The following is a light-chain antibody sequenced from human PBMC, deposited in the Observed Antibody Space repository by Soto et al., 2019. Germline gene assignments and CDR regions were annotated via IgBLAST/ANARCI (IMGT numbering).Light chain of an antibody. Sequence: DIQMTQSPSTLSASVGDRVTITCRASQSISGRLAWYQQKPGQAPKFLIYEASTLQSGVPSRFSGSGSGTEFTLTISSLQPDDFATYYCHQYYTFPQTFGQGTKVEVK. CDR2: EAS. CDR1: QSISGR. CDR3: HQYYTFPQT. J-gene: IGKJ1*01. V-gene: IGKV1-5*03.